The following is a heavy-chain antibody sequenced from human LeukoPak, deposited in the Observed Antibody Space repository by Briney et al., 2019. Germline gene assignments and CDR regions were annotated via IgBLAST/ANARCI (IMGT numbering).Heavy chain of an antibody. Sequence: PGGSLRLSCAASGFTFRNYAMSWVRQAPGKGLEWVSTISGSGGSTYYADSVKGRFTISGDNSKNTLYLQMNSLRDEDTAVYYCASGRGIENSSPLDYWGQGTPVTVSS. CDR1: GFTFRNYA. V-gene: IGHV3-23*01. CDR2: ISGSGGST. D-gene: IGHD6-6*01. J-gene: IGHJ4*02. CDR3: ASGRGIENSSPLDY.